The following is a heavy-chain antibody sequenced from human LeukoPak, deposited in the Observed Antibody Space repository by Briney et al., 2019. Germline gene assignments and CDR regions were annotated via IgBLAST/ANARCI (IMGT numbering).Heavy chain of an antibody. J-gene: IGHJ6*02. CDR3: AKDQPDIVVVELGLLMDV. CDR2: VSYDGSNK. Sequence: GGSLRLSCAASGFTFSSYGMHWVRQAPGKGLEWVAVVSYDGSNKYYADSVKGRFTISRDNSKNTLYLQMNSLRAEDTAVYYCAKDQPDIVVVELGLLMDVWGQGTTVTVSS. CDR1: GFTFSSYG. V-gene: IGHV3-30*18. D-gene: IGHD2-2*01.